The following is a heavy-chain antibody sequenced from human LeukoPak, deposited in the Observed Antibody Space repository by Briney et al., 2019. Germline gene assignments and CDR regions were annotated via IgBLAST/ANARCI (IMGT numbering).Heavy chain of an antibody. CDR3: ASRRVRSGYSDY. J-gene: IGHJ4*02. D-gene: IGHD3-22*01. CDR1: GFTFSSYS. V-gene: IGHV3-21*04. Sequence: GGSLRLSCAASGFTFSSYSMTWVRQAPGKGLEWVSSISSSSSYIYYADSVKGRFTISRDNAKNSLYLQMNSLRAEDTAVYYCASRRVRSGYSDYWGQGTLVTVSS. CDR2: ISSSSSYI.